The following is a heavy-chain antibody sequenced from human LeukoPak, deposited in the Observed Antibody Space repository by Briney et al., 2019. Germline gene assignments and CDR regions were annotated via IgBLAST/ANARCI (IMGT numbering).Heavy chain of an antibody. J-gene: IGHJ4*02. V-gene: IGHV3-23*01. D-gene: IGHD6-19*01. Sequence: PGGSLRLSCAASGFTFSTYPMSWVRQAPEKGLEWASGISGSGGSTYYADSVKGRFTISRDISKNTLYLQMNSLRAEDTAVYYCAKDEGSGWYYFDYWGQGSLVTVSS. CDR1: GFTFSTYP. CDR2: ISGSGGST. CDR3: AKDEGSGWYYFDY.